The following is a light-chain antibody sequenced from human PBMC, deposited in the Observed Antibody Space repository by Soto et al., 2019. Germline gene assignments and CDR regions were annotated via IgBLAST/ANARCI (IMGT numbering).Light chain of an antibody. V-gene: IGLV2-11*01. J-gene: IGLJ2*01. CDR1: SSDVGAYNY. CDR2: DVS. Sequence: QSVLTQPRSVPGSPGQSVTISCTGTSSDVGAYNYVSWYQQHPGKAPKVMIYDVSKRPSGVPDRFSGSKSANTSALTISGLQTEDEADYYFCSFAGSNTLIFGGGTKLTVL. CDR3: CSFAGSNTLI.